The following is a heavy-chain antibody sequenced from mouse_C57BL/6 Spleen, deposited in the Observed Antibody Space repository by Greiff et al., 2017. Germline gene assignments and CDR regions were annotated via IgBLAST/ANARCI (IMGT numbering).Heavy chain of an antibody. CDR1: GFNIKDDY. CDR3: TTGTYSPDY. J-gene: IGHJ2*01. D-gene: IGHD2-12*01. Sequence: EVQLVESGAELVRPGASVKLSCTASGFNIKDDYMHWVKQRPEQGLEWIGWIDPENGDTEYASKFQGKATITADTSSNTAYLQLSSLTSEDTAVYYCTTGTYSPDYWGQGTTLTVSS. CDR2: IDPENGDT. V-gene: IGHV14-4*01.